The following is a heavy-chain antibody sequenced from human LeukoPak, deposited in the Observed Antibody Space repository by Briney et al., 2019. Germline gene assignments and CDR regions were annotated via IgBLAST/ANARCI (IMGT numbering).Heavy chain of an antibody. J-gene: IGHJ4*02. D-gene: IGHD1-26*01. V-gene: IGHV3-23*01. CDR1: GFTFSSYA. CDR3: ARATRGVGSNFDY. Sequence: GGSLRLSCAASGFTFSSYAMSWVRQAPGKGLEWVSAISGSGGRTYYADSVKGRFTISRDNAKNSLYLQMNSLRAEDTAVYYCARATRGVGSNFDYWGQGTLVTVSS. CDR2: ISGSGGRT.